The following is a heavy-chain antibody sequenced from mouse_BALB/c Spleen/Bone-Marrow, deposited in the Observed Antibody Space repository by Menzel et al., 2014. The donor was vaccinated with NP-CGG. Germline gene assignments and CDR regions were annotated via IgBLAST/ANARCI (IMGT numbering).Heavy chain of an antibody. CDR1: GYTFTSYW. D-gene: IGHD1-1*01. CDR3: ARGTVVAYYYAMDY. V-gene: IGHV1-7*01. J-gene: IGHJ4*01. Sequence: VQLQQSGAELAKPGASVKMSCKASGYTFTSYWMHWVKQRPGQGLEWIGYINPSTGYTEYNQKFKDKATLTADKSSSTAYMQLSSPTSEDSAVYYCARGTVVAYYYAMDYWGQGTSVTVSS. CDR2: INPSTGYT.